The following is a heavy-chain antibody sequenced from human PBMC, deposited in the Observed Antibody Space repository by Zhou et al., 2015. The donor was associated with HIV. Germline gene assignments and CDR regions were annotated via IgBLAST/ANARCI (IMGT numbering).Heavy chain of an antibody. CDR2: ISATGHGL. Sequence: EVHLSESGGTRCSRGRSLSLSCAASGFIFDDFAMSWVRHRPGGGLEWISAISATGHGLFYSDSVKGRFTIYRVNSQNTLYLEMERLRVDDTGIYYCARGRPAVTSPFEDWGQGTLVSVAS. CDR1: GFIFDDFA. J-gene: IGHJ4*02. D-gene: IGHD6-19*01. V-gene: IGHV3-23*01. CDR3: ARGRPAVTSPFED.